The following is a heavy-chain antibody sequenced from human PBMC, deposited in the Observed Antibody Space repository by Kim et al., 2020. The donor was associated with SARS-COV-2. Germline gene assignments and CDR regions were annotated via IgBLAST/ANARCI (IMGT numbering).Heavy chain of an antibody. J-gene: IGHJ4*02. CDR1: GFTFNDYG. CDR2: ISPTGDAS. D-gene: IGHD3-10*01. V-gene: IGHV3-23*01. Sequence: GGSLRLSCAASGFTFNDYGMSWVRQIPGKGLEWVSAISPTGDASDHADSVRGRFTITRDSSKNTLYLQMSSVRAEDTALYYCARIYYVVDYWGQGTQVTVSS. CDR3: ARIYYVVDY.